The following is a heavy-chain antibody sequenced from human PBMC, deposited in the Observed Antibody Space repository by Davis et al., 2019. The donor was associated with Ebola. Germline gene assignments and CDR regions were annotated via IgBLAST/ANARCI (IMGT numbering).Heavy chain of an antibody. V-gene: IGHV3-11*01. J-gene: IGHJ4*02. CDR1: GFTFTDYY. CDR3: ARSRSETNDY. CDR2: ISSSGSTI. Sequence: PGGSLRLSFAAFGFTFTDYYMNWIRQAPGKGLEWVSYISSSGSTIYYADSVKGRFTISRDNAKQSLYLQMNSLRAEDTAVYYCARSRSETNDYWGQGTLVTVSS.